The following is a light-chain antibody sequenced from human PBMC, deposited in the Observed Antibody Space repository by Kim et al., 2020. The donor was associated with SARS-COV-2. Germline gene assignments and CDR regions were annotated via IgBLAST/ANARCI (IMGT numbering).Light chain of an antibody. CDR2: GAS. CDR3: QHFGSSPYT. Sequence: LSPGERATVACRASQSVNINYLAWYQQRVGQAPRLLIYGASTRATGIPDRCSGSGSGTDFTRTISRLEPEDFAVYYCQHFGSSPYTFGQGTKLEI. V-gene: IGKV3-20*01. J-gene: IGKJ2*01. CDR1: QSVNINY.